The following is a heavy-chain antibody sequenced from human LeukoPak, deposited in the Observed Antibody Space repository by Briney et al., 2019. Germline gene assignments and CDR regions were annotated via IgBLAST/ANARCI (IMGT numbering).Heavy chain of an antibody. CDR1: GYTFTGYY. J-gene: IGHJ4*02. CDR2: INPNSGGT. D-gene: IGHD4-17*01. Sequence: ASVKVSCKASGYTFTGYYMHWVRQAPGQGLEWMGWINPNSGGTNYAQKFQGRVTMTRDTSISTAYMELSRLRSDDTAVYYCARADYGDSHPDYWGQGTLVTVSS. CDR3: ARADYGDSHPDY. V-gene: IGHV1-2*02.